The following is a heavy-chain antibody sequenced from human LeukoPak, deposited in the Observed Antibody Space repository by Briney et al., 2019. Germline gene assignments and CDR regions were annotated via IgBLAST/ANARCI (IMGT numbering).Heavy chain of an antibody. CDR3: ARDKDVGATLLDY. D-gene: IGHD1-26*01. Sequence: AGGSLRLSCAVSGFTLSSLSMNWVRQAPGKGLEWVSSISSSGTYIYYADSVKGRFTISRDNAKNSLYLQMNSLRAEDTAVFYCARDKDVGATLLDYWGQGTLVTVSS. V-gene: IGHV3-21*01. J-gene: IGHJ4*02. CDR1: GFTLSSLS. CDR2: ISSSGTYI.